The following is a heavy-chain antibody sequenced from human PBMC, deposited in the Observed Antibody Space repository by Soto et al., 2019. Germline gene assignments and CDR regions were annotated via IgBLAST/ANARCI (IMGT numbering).Heavy chain of an antibody. J-gene: IGHJ3*01. D-gene: IGHD1-26*01. Sequence: QVQLVQSGAEVQRPGSSVKVYCAASGGTFSTYPINWFRQAPGHGLEWMGVILPIFGTANFALKFQDRVTLTADKATHTADMELTRPRMAETAGYYGASEGASIVGAPGALDPWGQGTIVSVYS. CDR3: ASEGASIVGAPGALDP. CDR1: GGTFSTYP. CDR2: ILPIFGTA. V-gene: IGHV1-69*06.